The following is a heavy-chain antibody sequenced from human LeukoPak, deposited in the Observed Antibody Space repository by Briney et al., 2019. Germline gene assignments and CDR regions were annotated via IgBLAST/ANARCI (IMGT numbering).Heavy chain of an antibody. Sequence: QTGGSLRLSCAASGFTFSSYGMSWVRQAPGKGLEWVSAISDSGGSTYYADSVKGRFTISRDNSKNTLYLQMNSLRAEDTAVYYCAELGITMIGGVWGKGTTVTISS. CDR1: GFTFSSYG. D-gene: IGHD3-10*02. CDR2: ISDSGGST. V-gene: IGHV3-23*01. CDR3: AELGITMIGGV. J-gene: IGHJ6*04.